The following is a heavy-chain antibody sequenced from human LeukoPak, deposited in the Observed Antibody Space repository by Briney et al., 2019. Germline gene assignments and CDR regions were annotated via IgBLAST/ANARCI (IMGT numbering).Heavy chain of an antibody. CDR1: GGSIGTLY. V-gene: IGHV4-59*11. CDR2: IDYHGNT. D-gene: IGHD2-15*01. CDR3: ATASGRSFWLDP. J-gene: IGHJ5*02. Sequence: NASETLSLTCIVSGGSIGTLYWNWIRQVPGKGLEWIGFIDYHGNTKYNPSLKSRVTMSVDTSVDQVSLRVTSVTAADTAIYFCATASGRSFWLDPWGQGRLVTVSS.